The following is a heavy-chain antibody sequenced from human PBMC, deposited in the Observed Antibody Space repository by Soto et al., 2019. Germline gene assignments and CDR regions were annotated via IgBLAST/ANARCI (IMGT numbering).Heavy chain of an antibody. CDR2: INPATGNT. CDR1: GYTFAPDA. CDR3: ARRYQSAGGLET. D-gene: IGHD1-20*01. V-gene: IGHV1-3*01. J-gene: IGHJ5*02. Sequence: QVQLVQSGAEVKKPGASVKVSCKASGYTFAPDAIPSVRKAPGEGLEWMGWINPATGNTEYSAKFKDRVTLTRDPSATKAYMEIRGLRFADTAVYYCARRYQSAGGLETWGQGTLVTVSS.